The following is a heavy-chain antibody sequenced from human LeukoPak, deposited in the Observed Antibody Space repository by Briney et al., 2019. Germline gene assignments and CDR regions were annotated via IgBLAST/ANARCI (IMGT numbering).Heavy chain of an antibody. Sequence: PGGSLRLSCAASGFTFSSYAMHWVRQAPGKGLEWVAVISYDGSNKYYADSVKGRSTISRDNSKNTLYLQMNSLRAEDTAVYYCARDLPRYQLPYLRYYYYGMDVWGQGTTVTVSS. CDR1: GFTFSSYA. J-gene: IGHJ6*02. D-gene: IGHD2-2*01. V-gene: IGHV3-30-3*01. CDR2: ISYDGSNK. CDR3: ARDLPRYQLPYLRYYYYGMDV.